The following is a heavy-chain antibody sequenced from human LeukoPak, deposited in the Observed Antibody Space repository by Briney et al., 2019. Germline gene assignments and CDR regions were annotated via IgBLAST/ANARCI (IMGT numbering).Heavy chain of an antibody. Sequence: TGGSLRLSCVASGFTFNSYNINWVRQAPGKGLEWVATISGSGGRTFHADSVKGRFTISRDNSMNTLFLQMNSLRVDDTAVYYCARDLLPLGGTLGNWFDPWGQGTRVTVSS. V-gene: IGHV3-23*01. J-gene: IGHJ5*02. CDR3: ARDLLPLGGTLGNWFDP. D-gene: IGHD1-26*01. CDR1: GFTFNSYN. CDR2: ISGSGGRT.